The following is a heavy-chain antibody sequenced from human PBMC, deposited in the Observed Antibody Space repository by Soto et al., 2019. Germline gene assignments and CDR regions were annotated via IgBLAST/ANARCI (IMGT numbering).Heavy chain of an antibody. J-gene: IGHJ4*02. CDR3: AKDRYSGYDYVLTPGTFDY. Sequence: GGSLRLSCAASGFTFSSYAMSWVRQAPGKGLEWVSAISGSGGSTYYADSVKGRFTISRDNSKNTLYLQTNSLRAEDTAVYYCAKDRYSGYDYVLTPGTFDYWGQGTLVTVSS. D-gene: IGHD5-12*01. CDR2: ISGSGGST. V-gene: IGHV3-23*01. CDR1: GFTFSSYA.